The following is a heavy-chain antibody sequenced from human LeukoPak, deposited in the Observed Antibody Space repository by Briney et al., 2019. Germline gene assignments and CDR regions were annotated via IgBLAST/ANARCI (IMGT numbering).Heavy chain of an antibody. J-gene: IGHJ6*04. V-gene: IGHV3-33*06. CDR2: IWYDGSNK. CDR3: AKGWRGCSSTSCYDFGMDV. D-gene: IGHD2-2*01. Sequence: GGSLRLSCAASGFTFSSYGMHWVRQAPGKGLEWVAVIWYDGSNKYYADSVKGRSTISRDNSKNTLYLQMNSLRAEDTAVYYCAKGWRGCSSTSCYDFGMDVWGKGTTVTVSS. CDR1: GFTFSSYG.